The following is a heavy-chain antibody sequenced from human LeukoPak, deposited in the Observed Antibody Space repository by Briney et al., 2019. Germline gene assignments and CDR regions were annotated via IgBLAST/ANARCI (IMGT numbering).Heavy chain of an antibody. D-gene: IGHD5-12*01. Sequence: PGRSLRLSCAASGFTFSSYAIHWVRQAPGKGLEWVAVVSYDGNNKYYADTVKGRFTVSRDNSKSTLYLQMSSLRAEDTAVYYCARAPVYSAYDSVGPGDAFDIWGQGTMVTVSS. CDR1: GFTFSSYA. CDR3: ARAPVYSAYDSVGPGDAFDI. V-gene: IGHV3-30-3*01. CDR2: VSYDGNNK. J-gene: IGHJ3*02.